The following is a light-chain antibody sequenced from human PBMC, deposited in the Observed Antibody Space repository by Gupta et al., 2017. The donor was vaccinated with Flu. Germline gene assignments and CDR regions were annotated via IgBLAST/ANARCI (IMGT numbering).Light chain of an antibody. CDR2: GAS. V-gene: IGKV3-20*01. Sequence: WTQSPGTLSLSPGERATLSCRASQRVSSSYLAWYQQQPGQATSLLIYGASSRATGIPDRFSGSGSGTDFTLTISRLEHEDFAVYYCQQYGSSSWTFGQGTRVEIK. CDR3: QQYGSSSWT. CDR1: QRVSSSY. J-gene: IGKJ1*01.